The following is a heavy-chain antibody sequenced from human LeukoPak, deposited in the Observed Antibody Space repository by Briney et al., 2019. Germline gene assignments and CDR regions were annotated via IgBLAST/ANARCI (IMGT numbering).Heavy chain of an antibody. V-gene: IGHV2-70*04. J-gene: IGHJ4*02. CDR3: ARVPYSSGWYYSDY. CDR1: GFSLSTSGMR. D-gene: IGHD6-19*01. CDR2: IDWDDDK. Sequence: SGPTLVNPTQTLTLTCTFSGFSLSTSGMRVSWIRQPPGKALEWLARIDWDDDKFYSTSLKTRLTISKDTSKNQVVLTMTNMDPVDTATYYCARVPYSSGWYYSDYWGQGTLVTVSS.